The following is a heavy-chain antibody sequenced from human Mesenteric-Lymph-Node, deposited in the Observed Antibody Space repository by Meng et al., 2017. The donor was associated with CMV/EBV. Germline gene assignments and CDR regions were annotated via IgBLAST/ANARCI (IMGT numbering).Heavy chain of an antibody. CDR3: ARDLGRAMDV. CDR1: GGSVSSGRYY. CDR2: IYYSGST. V-gene: IGHV4-61*01. J-gene: IGHJ6*02. Sequence: SETLSLTCTVSGGSVSSGRYYWSWIRQPPGKGLEWIGYIYYSGSTKYNPSLKSRVTISLDTSKNEFSLKLSSVTAADTAVYYCARDLGRAMDVWGQGTTVTVSS.